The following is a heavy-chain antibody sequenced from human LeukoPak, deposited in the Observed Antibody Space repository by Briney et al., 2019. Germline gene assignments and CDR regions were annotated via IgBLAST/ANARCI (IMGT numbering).Heavy chain of an antibody. CDR1: GFTFDDYA. CDR2: ISWNSGSI. Sequence: LAGGSLRLSCAASGFTFDDYAMHWVRQAPGKGLEWDSGISWNSGSIGYADSVKGRFTISRDDAKNSLYLHLNSLRAEDTALYYCAKAVAGTIWYFGYWGQGTLVTVSS. CDR3: AKAVAGTIWYFGY. J-gene: IGHJ4*02. V-gene: IGHV3-9*01. D-gene: IGHD6-19*01.